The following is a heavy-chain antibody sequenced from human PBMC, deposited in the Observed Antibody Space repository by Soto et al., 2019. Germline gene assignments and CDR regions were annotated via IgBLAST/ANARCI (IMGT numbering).Heavy chain of an antibody. D-gene: IGHD4-17*01. V-gene: IGHV4-31*03. CDR3: ASSSTVTTYYFDY. Sequence: SETLSLTCTVSGGSICSGGYYWSWIRQHPGKGLEWIGYIYYSGSTYYNPSLKSRVTISVDTSKNQFSLKLSSVTAADTAVYYCASSSTVTTYYFDYWGQGTLVTVSS. J-gene: IGHJ4*02. CDR2: IYYSGST. CDR1: GGSICSGGYY.